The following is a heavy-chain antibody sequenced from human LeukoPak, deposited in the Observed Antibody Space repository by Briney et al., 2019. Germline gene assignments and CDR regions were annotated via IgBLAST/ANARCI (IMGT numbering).Heavy chain of an antibody. CDR2: IHAGNGNT. Sequence: GASVKVSCKASGYTFTSYAMHWVRQAPGQRLEWMGWIHAGNGNTKYSQKFQGRVTITRDTSASTAYMELRSLRSDDTAVYYCARGDYVWGSYPPDYWGQGTLVTVSS. J-gene: IGHJ4*02. D-gene: IGHD3-16*02. V-gene: IGHV1-3*01. CDR3: ARGDYVWGSYPPDY. CDR1: GYTFTSYA.